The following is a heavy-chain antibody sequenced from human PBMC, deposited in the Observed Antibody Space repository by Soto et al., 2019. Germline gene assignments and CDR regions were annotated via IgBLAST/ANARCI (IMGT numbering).Heavy chain of an antibody. J-gene: IGHJ4*02. CDR1: GFTVSSYA. V-gene: IGHV3-30-3*01. CDR3: GRGREGGWLVILHYFDY. CDR2: ISYDGSNK. Sequence: QVQLVESGGGVVQPGRSLRLSCAASGFTVSSYAMHWVRQAPGKGLEWVVGISYDGSNKYYADSVKGRFTISRDNSKNTLSLQMTRLRAGDTAVYYWGRGREGGWLVILHYFDYWGPGTRVTVSS. D-gene: IGHD6-19*01.